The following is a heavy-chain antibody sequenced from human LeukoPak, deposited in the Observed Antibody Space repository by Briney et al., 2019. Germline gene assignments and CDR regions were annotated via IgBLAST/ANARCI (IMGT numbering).Heavy chain of an antibody. CDR1: GGSISSSGYY. D-gene: IGHD2-2*01. CDR3: AREIVVVPAASQAIWFDP. V-gene: IGHV4-31*03. Sequence: SETLSLTCTVSGGSISSSGYYWSWIRQHPGKGLEWIGYIYYSGSTYYNPSLKSRVTISVDTSKNQFSLKLSSVTAADTAVYYCAREIVVVPAASQAIWFDPWGQGTLVTVSS. J-gene: IGHJ5*02. CDR2: IYYSGST.